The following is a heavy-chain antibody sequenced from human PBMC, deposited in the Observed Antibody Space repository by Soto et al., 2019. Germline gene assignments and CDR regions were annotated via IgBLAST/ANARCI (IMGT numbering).Heavy chain of an antibody. Sequence: AETLSLTCTVTGDSISSRSYYWGWLGQPPGKGLEWFGSSYSSGSTYNDPSLRSRVSMSIDTSKYQFSLKLKSVTAADTALYFCARQRTSVVTQAYFDVWGPGSVVTVSS. V-gene: IGHV4-39*01. J-gene: IGHJ4*02. D-gene: IGHD2-21*02. CDR1: GDSISSRSYY. CDR3: ARQRTSVVTQAYFDV. CDR2: SYSSGST.